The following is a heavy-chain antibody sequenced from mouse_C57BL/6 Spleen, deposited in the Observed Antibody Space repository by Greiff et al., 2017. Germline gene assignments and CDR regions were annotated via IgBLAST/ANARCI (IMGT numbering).Heavy chain of an antibody. J-gene: IGHJ1*03. D-gene: IGHD2-4*01. CDR1: GFTFSDYY. V-gene: IGHV5-12*01. Sequence: EVHLVESGGGLVQPGGSLKLSCAASGFTFSDYYMYWVRQTPEKRLEWVAYISNGGGSTYYPDTVKGRFTISRDNAKNTLYLQMSRLKSEDTAMYYCARPPYYDDGGKYFDVWGTGTTVTVSS. CDR2: ISNGGGST. CDR3: ARPPYYDDGGKYFDV.